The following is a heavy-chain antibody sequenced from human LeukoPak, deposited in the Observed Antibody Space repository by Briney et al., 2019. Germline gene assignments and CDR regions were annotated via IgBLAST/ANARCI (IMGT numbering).Heavy chain of an antibody. J-gene: IGHJ5*02. Sequence: PGGSLRLSCAASGFDFSTYGMHWVRQAPGKGLEWVAIIWYDGTTKYYADSVKGRFTISRDNSKNTLYLQMNSLTAGDTAVYYCPRDYSKRDGPDNWFDPWGQGTLVTVSS. V-gene: IGHV3-33*01. CDR3: PRDYSKRDGPDNWFDP. CDR2: IWYDGTTK. D-gene: IGHD2-15*01. CDR1: GFDFSTYG.